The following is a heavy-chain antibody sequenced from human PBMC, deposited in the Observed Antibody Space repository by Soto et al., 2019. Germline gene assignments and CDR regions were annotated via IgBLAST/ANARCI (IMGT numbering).Heavy chain of an antibody. CDR1: GLTFSSHY. V-gene: IGHV3-7*01. CDR2: IKPDGSER. D-gene: IGHD6-19*01. CDR3: ATDLNRLNF. Sequence: EVQLVESGGGLVQPGGSLRLSCAVSGLTFSSHYMTWVRQAPGEGLEWVASIKPDGSERYYVDSVEGRFTLSRDNAKNSLYLEMTGQRADGTPVYYCATDLNRLNFWGQGTLVTVSS. J-gene: IGHJ4*02.